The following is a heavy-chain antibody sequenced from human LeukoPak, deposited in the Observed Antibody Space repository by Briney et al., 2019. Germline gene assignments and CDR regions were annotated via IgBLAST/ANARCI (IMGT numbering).Heavy chain of an antibody. V-gene: IGHV3-66*01. CDR2: ISSAGNT. D-gene: IGHD6-13*01. J-gene: IGHJ4*02. CDR1: GFTVSSSY. CDR3: ARDLEAANTYYFDY. Sequence: PGGSLRLSCAASGFTVSSSYMSWVRQAPGKGLEWVSIISSAGNTYYADSVKGRFTISRDNSKNTVYLQVNSLRDDDTAVYYCARDLEAANTYYFDYWGQGTMVTVSS.